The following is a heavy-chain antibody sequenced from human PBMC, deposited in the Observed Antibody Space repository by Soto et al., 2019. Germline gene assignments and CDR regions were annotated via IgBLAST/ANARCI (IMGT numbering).Heavy chain of an antibody. V-gene: IGHV3-9*01. J-gene: IGHJ3*02. CDR3: AKDIGHCSSTSCFSLDI. Sequence: EVQLVESGGGLVQPGRSLRLSCAASGFTFDDYAMHWVRQAPGKGLEWVSGISWNSGSIGYADSVKGRFTISRDNAKNSLYLQMNSLRAEDTALYYCAKDIGHCSSTSCFSLDIWGQGTMVTVSS. CDR1: GFTFDDYA. CDR2: ISWNSGSI. D-gene: IGHD2-2*01.